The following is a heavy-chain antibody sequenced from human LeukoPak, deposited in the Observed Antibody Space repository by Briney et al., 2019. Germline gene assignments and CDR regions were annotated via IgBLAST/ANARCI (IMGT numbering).Heavy chain of an antibody. D-gene: IGHD3-10*01. CDR3: ARGARITMVRGVIITGHDAFDI. CDR2: ISSDGSST. CDR1: GFTFSSYW. V-gene: IGHV3-74*01. Sequence: GGSLRLSCAASGFTFSSYWMHWVRQAPGKGLVWVSRISSDGSSTSYVDSVKGRFTISRDNAKNTLYLQMNSLRAEDTAVYYCARGARITMVRGVIITGHDAFDIWGQGTMVTVSS. J-gene: IGHJ3*02.